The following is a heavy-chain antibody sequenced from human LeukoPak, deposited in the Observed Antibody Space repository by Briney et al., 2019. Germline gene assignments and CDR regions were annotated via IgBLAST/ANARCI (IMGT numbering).Heavy chain of an antibody. D-gene: IGHD3-22*01. CDR2: IYRTGST. CDR3: ARVGMSSGYLHPDY. Sequence: SETLSLTCSVSGYTISSGHYWGWIRQPTGEGVGWIETIYRTGSTYYNLSVKSRITISVEASKTYFSLQLSSVTAAGTAVYYWARVGMSSGYLHPDYWGQGYLVTVSS. J-gene: IGHJ4*02. V-gene: IGHV4-38-2*02. CDR1: GYTISSGHY.